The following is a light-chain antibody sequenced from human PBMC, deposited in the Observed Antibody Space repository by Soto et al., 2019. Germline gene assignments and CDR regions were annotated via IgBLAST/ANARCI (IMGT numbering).Light chain of an antibody. Sequence: EIVLTQSPGTLSLSPGERATLSCRASQSVTNNYLAWYQQKPGQGPRLLIYAASGRATGIPDRFSGSGSGTDFTLTSSRLEPEDVAVYYWQQYVTSRTFGQGTKVEIK. J-gene: IGKJ1*01. V-gene: IGKV3-20*01. CDR1: QSVTNNY. CDR3: QQYVTSRT. CDR2: AAS.